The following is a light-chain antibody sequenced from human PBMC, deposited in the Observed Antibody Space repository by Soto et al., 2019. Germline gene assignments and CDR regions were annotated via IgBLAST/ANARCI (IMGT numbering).Light chain of an antibody. CDR1: QGISSY. V-gene: IGKV1-8*01. CDR2: AAS. CDR3: QQYYSYPYT. Sequence: AIRMTQSPSSLSAPTGDRVTITCRASQGISSYLAWYQQKPGKAPKLLIYAASTLRSGVPSRFSGSGSGTDFTLTISCLQSEDFATYYCQQYYSYPYTFGQGTKLEIK. J-gene: IGKJ2*01.